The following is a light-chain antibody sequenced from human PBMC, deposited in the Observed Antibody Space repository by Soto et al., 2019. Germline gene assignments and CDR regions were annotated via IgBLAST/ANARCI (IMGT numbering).Light chain of an antibody. Sequence: EIVLTQSPATLSLSPGERATLSCRASQSVSSYLAWYQQKPGQAPRLLIYDASNRATGIPARFSGSGSGTDFTLTISSLEPEAVAVYYCQQRSNWLLTFGGGTKVEIK. J-gene: IGKJ4*01. CDR3: QQRSNWLLT. CDR2: DAS. CDR1: QSVSSY. V-gene: IGKV3-11*01.